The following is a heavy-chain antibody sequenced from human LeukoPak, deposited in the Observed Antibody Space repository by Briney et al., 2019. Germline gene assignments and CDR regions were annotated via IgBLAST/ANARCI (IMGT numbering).Heavy chain of an antibody. D-gene: IGHD3-10*01. V-gene: IGHV4-59*01. J-gene: IGHJ4*02. CDR2: IYYSGST. Sequence: SETLSLTCTVSGGSISSYYWSWIRQPPGKGLEWIGYIYYSGSTNYNPSLESRLTISVDTSKNQFSLKLSSVTAADTAVYYCARGFTVITPFDYWGQGTLVTVSS. CDR3: ARGFTVITPFDY. CDR1: GGSISSYY.